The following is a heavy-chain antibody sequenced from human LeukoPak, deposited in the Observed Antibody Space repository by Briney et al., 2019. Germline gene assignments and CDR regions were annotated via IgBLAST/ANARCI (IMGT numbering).Heavy chain of an antibody. J-gene: IGHJ4*02. CDR1: GGSISSYY. Sequence: SETLSLTCTVSGGSISSYYWSWIRQPAGKGLEWIGRIYTSGSTNYNPSLKSRVTISVDKSKNQFSLKLSSVTAADTAVYYCARVPPGYSSGWYLDYRGQGTLVTVSS. V-gene: IGHV4-4*07. CDR3: ARVPPGYSSGWYLDY. D-gene: IGHD6-19*01. CDR2: IYTSGST.